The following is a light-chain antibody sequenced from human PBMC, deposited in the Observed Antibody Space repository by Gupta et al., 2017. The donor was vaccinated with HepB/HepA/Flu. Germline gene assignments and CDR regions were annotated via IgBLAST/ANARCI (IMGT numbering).Light chain of an antibody. CDR2: DVT. V-gene: IGLV2-14*01. CDR3: SSFTTSSTWV. CDR1: SSYIGSDTY. Sequence: HSALTQPASVSESPGQSLTISCTGSSSYIGSDTYVSWYQQHPGKAPKLIIFDVTNRPSGLSDRFSGSKSGNTASLTISGLQAEDEADYYCSSFTTSSTWVFGGGTKLTVL. J-gene: IGLJ3*02.